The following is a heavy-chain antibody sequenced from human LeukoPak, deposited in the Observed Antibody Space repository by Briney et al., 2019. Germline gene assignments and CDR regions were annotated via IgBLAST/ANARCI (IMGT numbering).Heavy chain of an antibody. CDR3: AKDRGSRIEH. V-gene: IGHV3-15*01. CDR2: IKSKTDGGTT. CDR1: GFTFSNAW. Sequence: PGGSLRLSCAASGFTFSNAWMSWVRQAPGKGLEWVGRIKSKTDGGTTDYAAPVKGRFTISRDNSKNTLYLQMNSLRAEDTAVYYCAKDRGSRIEHWGQGTLVTVSS. J-gene: IGHJ5*02. D-gene: IGHD3-10*01.